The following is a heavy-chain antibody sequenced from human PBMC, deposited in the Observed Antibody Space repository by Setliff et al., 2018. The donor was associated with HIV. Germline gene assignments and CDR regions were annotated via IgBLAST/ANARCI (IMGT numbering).Heavy chain of an antibody. J-gene: IGHJ4*02. CDR2: ISAHYGST. CDR1: GHTYNAYG. V-gene: IGHV1-18*01. CDR3: ASSSPTTYYYGSGSPPLDY. Sequence: ASVKVSCKAYGHTYNAYGITWVRQAPGQGLEWMGWISAHYGSTKYAQTLQGRVTMTTDTSTNTAYMELRSLRSDDTAVYYCASSSPTTYYYGSGSPPLDYWGQGTLVTVPQ. D-gene: IGHD3-10*01.